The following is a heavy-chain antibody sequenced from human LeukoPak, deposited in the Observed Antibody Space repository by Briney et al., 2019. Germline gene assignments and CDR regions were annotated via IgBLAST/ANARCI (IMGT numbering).Heavy chain of an antibody. CDR3: AKDLGYSSSWDLDY. D-gene: IGHD6-13*01. Sequence: PGGSLRLSCAASGFTFSSYWMSWVRQAPGKGLEWVANIKHDGSEKNYVDSVKGRFTISRDNAKTSLYLQMNSLRAEDTAVYYCAKDLGYSSSWDLDYWGQGTLVTVSS. CDR1: GFTFSSYW. CDR2: IKHDGSEK. J-gene: IGHJ4*02. V-gene: IGHV3-7*01.